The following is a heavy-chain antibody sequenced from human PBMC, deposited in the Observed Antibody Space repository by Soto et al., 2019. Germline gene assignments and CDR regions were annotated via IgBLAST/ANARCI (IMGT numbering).Heavy chain of an antibody. CDR1: GGTFSNYA. J-gene: IGHJ6*02. Sequence: QVQLVQSGAEVRKPGSSVTVSSKASGGTFSNYAISWVRQAPGQGLEWMGGIIPIVGTGSYAQKFQGRVTITADEPTTTAYMELSSLRFEDTAVYYCARVVILVPTASTHYYYHMDVWGPGTTVTVSS. V-gene: IGHV1-69*01. CDR2: IIPIVGTG. D-gene: IGHD2-2*01. CDR3: ARVVILVPTASTHYYYHMDV.